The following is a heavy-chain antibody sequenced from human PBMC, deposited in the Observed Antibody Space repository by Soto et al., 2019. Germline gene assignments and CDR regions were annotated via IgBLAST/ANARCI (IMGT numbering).Heavy chain of an antibody. D-gene: IGHD3-22*01. J-gene: IGHJ4*02. CDR3: ARVPSYDSSGPLDY. CDR1: GGTFSSYA. Sequence: GASVKVSCKASGGTFSSYAISWVRQAPGRGLEWMGGIIPIFGTANYAQKFQGRVTITADESTSTAYMELSSLRSEDTAVYYCARVPSYDSSGPLDYWGQGTLVTVSS. CDR2: IIPIFGTA. V-gene: IGHV1-69*13.